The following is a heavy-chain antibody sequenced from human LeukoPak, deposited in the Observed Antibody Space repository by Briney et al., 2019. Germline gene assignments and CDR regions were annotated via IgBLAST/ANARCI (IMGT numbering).Heavy chain of an antibody. CDR2: INPDGGST. CDR3: ARAPRNSSTMLDY. J-gene: IGHJ4*02. Sequence: ASVKVSCKASGYTFTSYWIQWVRQAPGQGLEWMGLINPDGGSTAYAHRFQGRVTMTRDTSTSTVYMDFSSLGSEDTALYYCARAPRNSSTMLDYWGQGTLVTVSS. D-gene: IGHD6-13*01. V-gene: IGHV1-46*01. CDR1: GYTFTSYW.